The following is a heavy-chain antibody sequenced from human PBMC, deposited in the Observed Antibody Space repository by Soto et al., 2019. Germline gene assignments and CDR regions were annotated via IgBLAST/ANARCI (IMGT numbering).Heavy chain of an antibody. CDR1: GGSISSSSYY. Sequence: SETLSLTCTVSGGSISSSSYYWGWIRQPPGKGLEWIGSIYYSGSTYYNPSLKSRVTISVDTSKNQFSLKLSSVTAADTAVYYCARQKVTFFGARPFDYWGQGTLVTVPS. CDR3: ARQKVTFFGARPFDY. D-gene: IGHD3-3*01. J-gene: IGHJ4*02. CDR2: IYYSGST. V-gene: IGHV4-39*01.